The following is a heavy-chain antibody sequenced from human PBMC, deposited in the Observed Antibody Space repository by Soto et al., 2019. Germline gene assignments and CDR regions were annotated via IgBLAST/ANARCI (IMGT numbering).Heavy chain of an antibody. D-gene: IGHD2-2*01. CDR1: VGSISSGAYY. CDR3: ARSPSHLCASTSCYAFDI. Sequence: SETLSLTRSVSVGSISSGAYYWNWIRQHPRKGLEWIGYIYYSGTTYYNPSPGSRVSISADTSKNQFSRKLNSVTVADTAVYYCARSPSHLCASTSCYAFDIWGQGTMGTVSS. V-gene: IGHV4-31*03. J-gene: IGHJ3*02. CDR2: IYYSGTT.